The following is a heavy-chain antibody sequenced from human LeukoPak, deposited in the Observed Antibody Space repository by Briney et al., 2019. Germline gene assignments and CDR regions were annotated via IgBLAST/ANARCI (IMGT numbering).Heavy chain of an antibody. Sequence: GGSLRLSCAASGFPFSSYSMNWVRQAPGEGLEWVSYISSSRTTSYADSVKGRFTISRDNAKNSLYLQMNSLRAEDTAVYYCARDLEGSGSFYHPSYDYWGQGTLVTVSS. J-gene: IGHJ4*02. CDR1: GFPFSSYS. D-gene: IGHD3-10*01. CDR2: ISSSRTT. CDR3: ARDLEGSGSFYHPSYDY. V-gene: IGHV3-48*01.